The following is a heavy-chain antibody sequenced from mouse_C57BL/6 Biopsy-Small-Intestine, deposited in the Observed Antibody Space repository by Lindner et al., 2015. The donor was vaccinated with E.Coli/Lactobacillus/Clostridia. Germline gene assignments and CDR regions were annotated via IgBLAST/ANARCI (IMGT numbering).Heavy chain of an antibody. CDR2: IIPMLGSA. D-gene: IGHD1-1*01. J-gene: IGHJ2*01. CDR3: AKEAKDGYYFHY. Sequence: SVKVSCKASGDTFSNSAIHWVRRAPGQGLEWMGRIIPMLGSAMYSEKFRGRVTITADESTSTAYMEVSSLRSEDSAVLYCAKEAKDGYYFHYWGQGTLVTVSS. CDR1: GDTFSNSA. V-gene: IGHV1-72*04.